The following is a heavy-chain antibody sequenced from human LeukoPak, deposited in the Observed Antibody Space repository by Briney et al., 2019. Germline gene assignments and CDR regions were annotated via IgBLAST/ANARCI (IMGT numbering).Heavy chain of an antibody. CDR2: ISAYNGNT. J-gene: IGHJ5*02. V-gene: IGHV1-18*01. CDR1: GYTFTSYG. CDR3: ARDWRGYSYGYQFDP. Sequence: ASVKVSCKASGYTFTSYGISWVRQAPGQGLEWMGWISAYNGNTNYAQKLQGRVTMTTGTSTSTAYMELRSLRSDDTAVYYCARDWRGYSYGYQFDPWGQGTLVTVSS. D-gene: IGHD5-18*01.